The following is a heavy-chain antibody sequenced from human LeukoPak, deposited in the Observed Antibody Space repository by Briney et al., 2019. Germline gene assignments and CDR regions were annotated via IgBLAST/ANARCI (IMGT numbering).Heavy chain of an antibody. CDR1: GFTFSSYG. V-gene: IGHV3-30*18. J-gene: IGHJ4*02. CDR3: AKDHRGGSYWGGFDY. Sequence: GGSLRLSCAASGFTFSSYGMHWVRQAPGKGLEWVAVISYDGSNKYYADSVKGRFTISRDNSKNTLYLQMNSLRAEDTAVYYCAKDHRGGSYWGGFDYWGQGTLVTVSS. D-gene: IGHD1-26*01. CDR2: ISYDGSNK.